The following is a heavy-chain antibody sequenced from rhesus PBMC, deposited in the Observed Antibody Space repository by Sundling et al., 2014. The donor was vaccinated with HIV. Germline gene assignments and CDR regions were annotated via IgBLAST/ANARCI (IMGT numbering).Heavy chain of an antibody. CDR2: IYGSGGRN. CDR1: GGSISSSNW. Sequence: QVHLQESGPAVVKSSETLSLTCAVSGGSISSSNWWSWIRQSPGKGLEWIGGIYGSGGRNDYNPSLKSRVTFSKDTSKNQLSLKLRSLTAADTAVYYCARGYCSGSVCFYYAFQYWGQGVVVTVSS. J-gene: IGHJ6*01. V-gene: IGHV4-93*01. D-gene: IGHD2-39*02. CDR3: ARGYCSGSVCFYYAFQY.